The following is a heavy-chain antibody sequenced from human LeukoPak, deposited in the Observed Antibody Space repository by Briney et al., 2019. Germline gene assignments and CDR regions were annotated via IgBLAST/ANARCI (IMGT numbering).Heavy chain of an antibody. CDR2: ISPNTYRT. CDR1: GFTFGLYD. CDR3: AIMHGYYDGSGYWVQ. D-gene: IGHD3-22*01. Sequence: GGPLRLFCRASGFTFGLYDVSGPRRATGKGLEGVSYISPNTYRTSKADSVEGRFTISRDNPRNTLYLQMNSLRDDDTAVYYCAIMHGYYDGSGYWVQWGQGTLVTVSS. J-gene: IGHJ4*02. V-gene: IGHV3-23*01.